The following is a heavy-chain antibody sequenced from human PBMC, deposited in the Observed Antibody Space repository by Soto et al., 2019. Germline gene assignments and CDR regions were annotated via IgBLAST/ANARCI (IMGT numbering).Heavy chain of an antibody. CDR3: ARSHIVVVTAKSYGMDV. CDR1: GGSIISYY. D-gene: IGHD2-21*02. Sequence: SETLSLTCTVSGGSIISYYWSWMRQPPGKRLEWIGYMYYSGSTNYNPSLKSRVTMSVDTSKNQFSLKLSSVTAADTAVYYCARSHIVVVTAKSYGMDVWGQGTTVTVSS. J-gene: IGHJ6*02. CDR2: MYYSGST. V-gene: IGHV4-59*01.